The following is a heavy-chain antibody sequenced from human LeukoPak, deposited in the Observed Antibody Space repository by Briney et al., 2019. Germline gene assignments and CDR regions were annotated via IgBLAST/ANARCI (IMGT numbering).Heavy chain of an antibody. Sequence: SETLSLTCAVYGGSFSGYYWIWIRQPPGKGLEWVGYIYYCGSTNYNPSLKSRVTISVDTSKNQFSLKLSSVTAADTAVYYCARVVGGDYAYWYFDFWGRGTLATVS. CDR1: GGSFSGYY. D-gene: IGHD4-17*01. CDR3: ARVVGGDYAYWYFDF. J-gene: IGHJ2*01. V-gene: IGHV4-59*01. CDR2: IYYCGST.